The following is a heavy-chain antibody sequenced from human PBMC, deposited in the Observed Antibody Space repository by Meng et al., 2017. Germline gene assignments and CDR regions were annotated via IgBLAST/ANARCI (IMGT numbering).Heavy chain of an antibody. CDR1: GFTFIRSA. D-gene: IGHD2-8*01. V-gene: IGHV1-58*01. CDR2: IVVGSGNT. CDR3: AAGTEGIGYCTNGVCPNYYYYYGMDV. Sequence: SAMVSCKASGFTFIRSAVLWLRRARGQRLEWIGWIVVGSGNTNYAQKFQERVTITRDMSTRTAYMELSSLRSEDTAVYYCAAGTEGIGYCTNGVCPNYYYYYGMDVWGQGTTVTVSS. J-gene: IGHJ6*02.